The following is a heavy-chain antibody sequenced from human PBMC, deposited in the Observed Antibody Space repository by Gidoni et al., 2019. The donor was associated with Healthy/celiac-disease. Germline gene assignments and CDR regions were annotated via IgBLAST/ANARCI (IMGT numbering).Heavy chain of an antibody. J-gene: IGHJ3*02. CDR2: IYPGDSDT. V-gene: IGHV5-51*03. Sequence: EVQLVQSGAEVKKPGESLKISCKGSGSNFTSYWIGWERQMPGKGLEWMGIIYPGDSDTRYSPSFQGQVTISADKSISTAYLQWSSLKASDTAMYYCARGPLLYYYDSSGYFNDAFDIWGQGTMVTVSS. D-gene: IGHD3-22*01. CDR3: ARGPLLYYYDSSGYFNDAFDI. CDR1: GSNFTSYW.